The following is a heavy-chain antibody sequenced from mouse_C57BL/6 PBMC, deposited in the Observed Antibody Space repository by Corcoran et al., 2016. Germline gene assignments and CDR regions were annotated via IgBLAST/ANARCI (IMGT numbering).Heavy chain of an antibody. Sequence: EVQLQQSGPELVKPGASVKIPCKASGYTFTDYNMDWVKQSHGKSLEWIGDINPNNGGTIYNQKFKGKATLTVDKSSSTAYMELRSLTTEDTAVYYCARWGATLYYLDYWGQGTTLTVSS. J-gene: IGHJ2*01. CDR1: GYTFTDYN. D-gene: IGHD6-1*01. V-gene: IGHV1-18*01. CDR2: INPNNGGT. CDR3: ARWGATLYYLDY.